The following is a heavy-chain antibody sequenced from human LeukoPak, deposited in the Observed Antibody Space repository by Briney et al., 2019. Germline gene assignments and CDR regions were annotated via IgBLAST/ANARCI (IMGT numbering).Heavy chain of an antibody. V-gene: IGHV1-8*03. CDR1: GYTFTGYY. CDR2: MNPNSGNT. D-gene: IGHD2-2*01. J-gene: IGHJ6*03. CDR3: ARGRDCSSTSCYFRDYYYYMDV. Sequence: ASVKVSCKASGYTFTGYYMHWVRQATGQGLEWMGWMNPNSGNTGYAQKFQGRVTITRNTSISTAYMELSSLRSEDTAVYYCARGRDCSSTSCYFRDYYYYMDVWGKGTTVTVSS.